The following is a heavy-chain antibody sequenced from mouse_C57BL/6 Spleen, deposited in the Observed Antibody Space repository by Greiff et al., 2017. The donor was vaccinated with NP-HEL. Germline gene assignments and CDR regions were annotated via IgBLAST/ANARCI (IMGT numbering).Heavy chain of an antibody. CDR3: ARGVLPYYYAMDY. V-gene: IGHV1-82*01. Sequence: QVQLKQSGPELVKPGASVKISCKASGYAFSSYWMNWVKQRPGTGLEWIGRIYPGDGDTNYNGKFKGKATLTADKSSSTAYMQLSSLTSEDSAVYFCARGVLPYYYAMDYWGQGTSVTVSS. CDR1: GYAFSSYW. D-gene: IGHD2-10*01. CDR2: IYPGDGDT. J-gene: IGHJ4*01.